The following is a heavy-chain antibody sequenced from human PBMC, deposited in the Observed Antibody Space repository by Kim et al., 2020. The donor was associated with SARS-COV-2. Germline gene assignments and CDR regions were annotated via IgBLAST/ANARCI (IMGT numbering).Heavy chain of an antibody. CDR2: ISYDGSNK. J-gene: IGHJ6*02. CDR3: AKRRGTNYDILTDYYYYYYYGNDF. CDR1: GFTFSSNG. V-gene: IGHV3-30*18. Sequence: GGSLRLSCAASGFTFSSNGMHWVRQAPGKGLEWVAVISYDGSNKYYADSVKGRFTISRDNSKNTLYLQMNSLRAEDTAVYYCAKRRGTNYDILTDYYYYYYYGNDFWGQETTVTVYS. D-gene: IGHD3-9*01.